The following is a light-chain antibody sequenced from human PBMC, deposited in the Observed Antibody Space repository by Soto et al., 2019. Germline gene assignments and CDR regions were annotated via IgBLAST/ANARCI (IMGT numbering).Light chain of an antibody. CDR1: SSDVGGYNY. CDR2: DVT. V-gene: IGLV2-11*01. Sequence: QSALTQPRSVSGSPGQSVTISCTGTSSDVGGYNYVSWYQQYPGKAPKLMVSDVTKRPSGVPDRFSGSKSGNTASLTISGLLAEDEADYYCCSYAGSYTYVFGTGIKLTVL. J-gene: IGLJ1*01. CDR3: CSYAGSYTYV.